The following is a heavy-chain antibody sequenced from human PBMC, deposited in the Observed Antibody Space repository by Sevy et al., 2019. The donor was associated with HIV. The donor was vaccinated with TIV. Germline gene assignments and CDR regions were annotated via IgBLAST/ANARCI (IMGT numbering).Heavy chain of an antibody. D-gene: IGHD3-22*01. CDR2: IKSKYDGGTT. V-gene: IGHV3-15*07. CDR3: ATGGYYFDY. Sequence: GGSLRLSCTTSGFIFSNAWMNWVRQAPGKGLEWVGRIKSKYDGGTTDYAAPVKSRCTVSRDDSKNTIYLQMNSLKAEDTAIYYCATGGYYFDYWGQGTLVTVSS. J-gene: IGHJ4*02. CDR1: GFIFSNAW.